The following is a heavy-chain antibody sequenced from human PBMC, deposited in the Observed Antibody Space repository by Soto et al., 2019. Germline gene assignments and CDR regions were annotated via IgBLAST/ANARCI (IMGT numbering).Heavy chain of an antibody. J-gene: IGHJ4*02. CDR1: GGSISSSNW. CDR2: IYPSGST. Sequence: KASETLSLTCAVSGGSISSSNWWGWVRQPQGKGLEWIGEIYPSGSTNYNPLRKSRVIISVDKSKNQFSMKLTSVTAADTAVYYCAREASKRGATNPFFDYWGQGTLVTVSS. D-gene: IGHD1-26*01. V-gene: IGHV4-4*02. CDR3: AREASKRGATNPFFDY.